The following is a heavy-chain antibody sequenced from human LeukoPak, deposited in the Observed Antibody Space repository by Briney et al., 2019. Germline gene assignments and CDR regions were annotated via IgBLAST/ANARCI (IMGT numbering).Heavy chain of an antibody. CDR2: LNEDGGYT. CDR3: ARDPVLLRFDY. CDR1: GFTFSIYA. D-gene: IGHD2-21*02. V-gene: IGHV3-23*01. J-gene: IGHJ4*02. Sequence: GGSLRLSCAAPGFTFSIYAMSWVRQAPGKGLAWVSGLNEDGGYTYYADSVKGRFTISRDNSENTLYLQMNSLRAEDTAVYYCARDPVLLRFDYWGQGTLVTVSS.